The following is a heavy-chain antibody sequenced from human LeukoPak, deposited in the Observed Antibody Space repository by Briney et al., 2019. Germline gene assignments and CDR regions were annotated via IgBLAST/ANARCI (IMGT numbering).Heavy chain of an antibody. D-gene: IGHD2-2*02. Sequence: SETLSLTCAVYGGSFSGYYWSWIRQPPGKGLEWIGEINHSGSTNYNPSLKSRVTISVDTSKNQFSLKLSSVTAADTAVYYCASSSYTYCSSTSCYNSYFDYWGQGTLVTVSS. CDR1: GGSFSGYY. J-gene: IGHJ4*02. V-gene: IGHV4-34*01. CDR2: INHSGST. CDR3: ASSSYTYCSSTSCYNSYFDY.